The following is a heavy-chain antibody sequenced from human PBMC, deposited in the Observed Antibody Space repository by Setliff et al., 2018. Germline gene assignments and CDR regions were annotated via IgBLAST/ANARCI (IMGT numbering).Heavy chain of an antibody. CDR2: INTNTGNP. D-gene: IGHD2-21*02. V-gene: IGHV7-4-1*02. CDR3: ARASRFGTAIYKGDYYMDV. J-gene: IGHJ6*03. Sequence: GASVKVSCKTSGYTFTTYAINWVRQAPGQGLEWMGWINTNTGNPTYAQDFTGRFVFSLDTSVSTAYLQISSLKAEDTAVYYCARASRFGTAIYKGDYYMDVWGNGTTVTVSS. CDR1: GYTFTTYA.